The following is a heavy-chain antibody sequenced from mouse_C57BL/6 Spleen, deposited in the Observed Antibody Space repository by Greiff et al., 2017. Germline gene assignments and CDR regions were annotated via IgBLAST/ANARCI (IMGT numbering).Heavy chain of an antibody. D-gene: IGHD1-3*01. CDR2: ISSGSSTI. V-gene: IGHV5-17*01. CDR3: ARREWGDY. J-gene: IGHJ4*01. CDR1: GFTFSDYG. Sequence: EVKVVESGGGLVKPGGSLKLSCAASGFTFSDYGMHWVRQAPEKGLEWVAYISSGSSTIYYADTVKGRFTISRDNAKNTLFLQMTSLRSEDTAMYYCARREWGDYWGQGTSVTVSS.